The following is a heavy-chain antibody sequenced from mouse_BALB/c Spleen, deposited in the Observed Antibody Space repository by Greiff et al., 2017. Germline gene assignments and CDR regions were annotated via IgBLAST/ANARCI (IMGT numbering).Heavy chain of an antibody. Sequence: QVQLQQSGAELVRPGTSVKVSCKASGYAFTNYLIEWVKQRPGQGLEWIGVINPGSGGTNYNEKFKGKATLTADKSSSTAYMQLSSLTSDDSAVYFCSIGLITTSYNAMDYWGQGTSVTVSS. CDR3: SIGLITTSYNAMDY. J-gene: IGHJ4*01. V-gene: IGHV1-54*01. CDR1: GYAFTNYL. D-gene: IGHD1-1*01. CDR2: INPGSGGT.